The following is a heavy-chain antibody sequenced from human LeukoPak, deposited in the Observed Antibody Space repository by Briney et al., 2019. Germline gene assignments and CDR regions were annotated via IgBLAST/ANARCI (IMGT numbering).Heavy chain of an antibody. J-gene: IGHJ4*02. D-gene: IGHD1-7*01. Sequence: GGSLTLSCAASGFTFSIYAMSWVRHAPGKGRECVSAISGSGGSTYYAHSVKGRFTISRDNSKNTLYLQMNSLRAEDTAVYYCAKAGKDWNYGDYWGQGTLVTVSS. CDR3: AKAGKDWNYGDY. V-gene: IGHV3-23*01. CDR2: ISGSGGST. CDR1: GFTFSIYA.